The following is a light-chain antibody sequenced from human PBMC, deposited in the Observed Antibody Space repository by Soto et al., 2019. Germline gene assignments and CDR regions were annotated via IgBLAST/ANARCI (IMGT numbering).Light chain of an antibody. CDR1: SSDVGGYNY. J-gene: IGLJ1*01. Sequence: QSALTQPASVSGSPGQSITISCTGTSSDVGGYNYVSWYQHHPGKAPKLMIYEVSHRPSGVSYRFSGSKSGNTASLTISGLQGEDEADYYCSSYTNTWTLVFGTGTKVTVL. V-gene: IGLV2-14*01. CDR2: EVS. CDR3: SSYTNTWTLV.